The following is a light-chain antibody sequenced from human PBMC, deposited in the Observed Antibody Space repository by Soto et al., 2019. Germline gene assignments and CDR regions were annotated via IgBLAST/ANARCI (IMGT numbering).Light chain of an antibody. J-gene: IGLJ2*01. CDR2: DVS. V-gene: IGLV2-14*01. CDR1: SSDVGGYNY. CDR3: NSYTSSSTLL. Sequence: QSVLTQPASVSGSPGQSITISCTGTSSDVGGYNYVSWYQQHPGKAPKLMIYDVSNRPSGVSNRFSGSKSGNTASLTISGLQADDEADYYCNSYTSSSTLLFGGGTKLTVL.